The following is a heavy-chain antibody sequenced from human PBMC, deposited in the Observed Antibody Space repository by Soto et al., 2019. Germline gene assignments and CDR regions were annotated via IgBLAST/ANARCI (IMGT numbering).Heavy chain of an antibody. CDR2: IYYSGST. CDR1: GGSISSGDYY. CDR3: ARDRYYGSGTYYNFYYGMDV. V-gene: IGHV4-30-4*01. D-gene: IGHD3-10*01. Sequence: SETLSLTCTVSGGSISSGDYYWSWIRQPPGKGLEWIGNIYYSGSTDYNPSLRSRVTISLDTSKNHFSLRLRSVTAADTAVYYCARDRYYGSGTYYNFYYGMDVWGQGTTVTVSS. J-gene: IGHJ6*02.